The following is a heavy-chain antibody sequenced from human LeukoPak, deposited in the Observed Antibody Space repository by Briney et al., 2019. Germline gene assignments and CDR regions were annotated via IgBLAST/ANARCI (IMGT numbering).Heavy chain of an antibody. CDR1: GFTFSSYG. CDR3: AKDRADSSVLDY. CDR2: ISYDGSNK. V-gene: IGHV3-30*18. J-gene: IGHJ4*02. D-gene: IGHD6-19*01. Sequence: GGSLSLSCAASGFTFSSYGMHWVRQAPGKGLEWVAVISYDGSNKYYADSVKGRFTISRDNSKNTLYLQMNSLRAEDTAVYYCAKDRADSSVLDYWGQGTLVTVSS.